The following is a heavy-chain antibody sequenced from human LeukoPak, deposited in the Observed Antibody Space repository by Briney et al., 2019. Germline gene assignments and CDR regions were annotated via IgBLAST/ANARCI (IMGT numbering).Heavy chain of an antibody. CDR3: ARHITIFGVVIPFFDY. Sequence: SETLTLTCAVSGYSISSCYYWGWIRQPPGKGLEWIGIIYHSGGTYYNPSLKSRVTISVDTSKNPFSLKLSSVSAADTAVYYCARHITIFGVVIPFFDYWGQGTLVTVSS. D-gene: IGHD3-3*01. CDR1: GYSISSCYY. J-gene: IGHJ4*02. CDR2: IYHSGGT. V-gene: IGHV4-38-2*01.